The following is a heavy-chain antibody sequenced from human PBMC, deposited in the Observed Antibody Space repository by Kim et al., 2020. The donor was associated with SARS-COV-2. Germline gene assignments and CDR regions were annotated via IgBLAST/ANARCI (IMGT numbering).Heavy chain of an antibody. V-gene: IGHV4-34*01. CDR1: GGSFSGYY. CDR3: ARSRPRPYSSGWYPFVY. CDR2: INHSGST. D-gene: IGHD6-19*01. Sequence: SETLSLTCAVYGGSFSGYYWSWIRQPPGKGLEWIGEINHSGSTNYNPSLKSRVTISVDTSKNQFSLKLSSVTAADTAVYYCARSRPRPYSSGWYPFVYWGQGTLVTVSS. J-gene: IGHJ4*02.